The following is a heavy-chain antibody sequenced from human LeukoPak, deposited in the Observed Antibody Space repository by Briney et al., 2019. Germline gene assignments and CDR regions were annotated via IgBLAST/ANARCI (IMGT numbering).Heavy chain of an antibody. CDR3: ARVLYSSGSRWFDP. J-gene: IGHJ5*02. V-gene: IGHV1-69*06. Sequence: ASVKVSCKASGGTFSSYAISWVRQAPGQGLEWMGGIIPIFGTANYAQKFQGRVTITADKSTSTAYMELSSLRSEDTAVYYCARVLYSSGSRWFDPWGQGTLVTVSS. CDR2: IIPIFGTA. CDR1: GGTFSSYA. D-gene: IGHD6-19*01.